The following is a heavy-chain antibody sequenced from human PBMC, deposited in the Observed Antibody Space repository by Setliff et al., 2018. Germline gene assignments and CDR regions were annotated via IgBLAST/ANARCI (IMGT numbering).Heavy chain of an antibody. CDR1: GYTLTELS. V-gene: IGHV1-24*01. D-gene: IGHD3-3*01. CDR2: FDPEDGET. Sequence: ASVKVSCKVSGYTLTELSMHWVRQAPGKGLEWMGGFDPEDGETIYAQKFQGRVTMTEDTSTDTAYMELSSLRSDDTAVYYCARRETYYNFWSGYYAYWGQGTLVTVSS. J-gene: IGHJ4*02. CDR3: ARRETYYNFWSGYYAY.